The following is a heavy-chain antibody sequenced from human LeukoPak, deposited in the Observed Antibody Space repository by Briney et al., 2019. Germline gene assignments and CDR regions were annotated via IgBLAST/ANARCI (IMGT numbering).Heavy chain of an antibody. Sequence: SETLSLTCTVSGGSISSSSYYWGWIRQPPRKGLEWIGSIYYSGSTYYNPSLKSRVTISVDTSKNQFSLKLSSVTAADTAVYYCARGPNYDFWSGYYHGGGFDYWGQGTLVTVSS. CDR2: IYYSGST. CDR1: GGSISSSSYY. D-gene: IGHD3-3*01. CDR3: ARGPNYDFWSGYYHGGGFDY. V-gene: IGHV4-39*07. J-gene: IGHJ4*02.